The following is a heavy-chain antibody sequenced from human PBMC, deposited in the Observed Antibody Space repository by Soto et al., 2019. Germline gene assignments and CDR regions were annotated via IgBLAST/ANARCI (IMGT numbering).Heavy chain of an antibody. Sequence: SVKVSCKASGGTFSSYAISWVRQAPGQGLEWMGGIIPIFGTAIYAQKFQGRVTMTEDTSTDTAYMELSSLRSEDTAVYYCATVLRVDYYYYMDVWGKGTTVTVSS. CDR3: ATVLRVDYYYYMDV. D-gene: IGHD5-12*01. CDR1: GGTFSSYA. V-gene: IGHV1-69*06. J-gene: IGHJ6*03. CDR2: IIPIFGTA.